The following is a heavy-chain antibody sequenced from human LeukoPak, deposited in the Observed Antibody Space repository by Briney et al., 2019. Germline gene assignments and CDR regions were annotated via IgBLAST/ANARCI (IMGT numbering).Heavy chain of an antibody. CDR3: ASHKQDTAFDY. Sequence: GGSLRLSCAASGFTFSSYGMNWVRQAPGKGLEWVSYISSGSDALYYADSVKGRFTISRDNSKNTVYLQMNTLRAEDTAVYYCASHKQDTAFDYWGQGTLVTVSS. CDR1: GFTFSSYG. V-gene: IGHV3-48*01. J-gene: IGHJ4*02. D-gene: IGHD5-18*01. CDR2: ISSGSDAL.